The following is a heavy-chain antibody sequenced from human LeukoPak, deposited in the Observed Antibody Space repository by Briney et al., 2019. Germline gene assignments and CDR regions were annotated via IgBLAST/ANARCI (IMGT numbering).Heavy chain of an antibody. CDR3: ARRVPSGFVDS. V-gene: IGHV4-61*08. D-gene: IGHD5-12*01. CDR2: ISYTGST. J-gene: IGHJ4*02. Sequence: SETLSLTCFVSGDSVSSGGSYWSWIRQPPGNGLEWIGYISYTGSTNYNPALKSRVTISEDTSKNQFSLRLSSVTAADTAMYYCARRVPSGFVDSWGQGILVTVSS. CDR1: GDSVSSGGSY.